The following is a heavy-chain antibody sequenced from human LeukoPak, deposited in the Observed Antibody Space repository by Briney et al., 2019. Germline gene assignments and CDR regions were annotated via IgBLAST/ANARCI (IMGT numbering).Heavy chain of an antibody. CDR2: INNDGSKT. J-gene: IGHJ4*02. D-gene: IGHD2-15*01. V-gene: IGHV3-74*01. CDR1: GFTFSTYW. CDR3: ARGRISGSGPTGY. Sequence: GGSLRLSCAASGFTFSTYWMHWVRQAPGKGLVWVSHINNDGSKTNYAGSVKGRFTISRDNAKNTLYLQMNSLRAEDTAVYYCARGRISGSGPTGYWGQGTLVTVSS.